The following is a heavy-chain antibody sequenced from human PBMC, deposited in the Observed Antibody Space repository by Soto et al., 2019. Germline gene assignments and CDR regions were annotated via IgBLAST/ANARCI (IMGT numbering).Heavy chain of an antibody. V-gene: IGHV3-7*01. CDR1: GFTFSTSW. CDR2: IKEEGSEK. CDR3: ARAYYYGDPGSY. D-gene: IGHD3-10*01. Sequence: PGGSLRLSCAASGFTFSTSWMSWVRQAPGKGLEWVANIKEEGSEKYYVDSVKGRFTISRDHAKNSLYLQMNSLGADDTAVYYCARAYYYGDPGSYWGQGTLVTVSS. J-gene: IGHJ4*02.